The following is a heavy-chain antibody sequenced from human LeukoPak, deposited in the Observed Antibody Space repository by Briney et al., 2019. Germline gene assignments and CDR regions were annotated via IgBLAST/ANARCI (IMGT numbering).Heavy chain of an antibody. CDR1: GFTFSSYA. CDR3: ARDGPNIAAAGTDY. Sequence: PGGSLRLSCAASGFTFSSYAMSWVRQAPGKGLEWVSAITGSGGSTYYADSVRGRFTISRDNSKNTVYLQMNSLRAEDTAVYYCARDGPNIAAAGTDYWGQGTLVTVSS. CDR2: ITGSGGST. J-gene: IGHJ4*02. D-gene: IGHD6-13*01. V-gene: IGHV3-23*01.